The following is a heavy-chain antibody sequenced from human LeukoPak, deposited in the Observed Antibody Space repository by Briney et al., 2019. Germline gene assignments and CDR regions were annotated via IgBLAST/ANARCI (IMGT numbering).Heavy chain of an antibody. J-gene: IGHJ4*02. CDR1: GFTFDDYG. CDR3: ARHFLRGYSYGALYYFDY. CDR2: INWNGGST. Sequence: PGGSLRLSCAASGFTFDDYGMSWVRQAPGKGLEWVSGINWNGGSTGYADSVKGRFTISRDNAKNSLYLQMNSLRAEDTALYYCARHFLRGYSYGALYYFDYWGQGTLVTVSS. V-gene: IGHV3-20*04. D-gene: IGHD5-18*01.